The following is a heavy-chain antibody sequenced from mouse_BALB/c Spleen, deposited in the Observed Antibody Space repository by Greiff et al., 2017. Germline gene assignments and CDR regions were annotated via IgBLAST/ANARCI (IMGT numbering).Heavy chain of an antibody. Sequence: QVQLQQPGAELVKPGASVKMSCKASGYTFTSYNMHWVKQTPGQGLEWIGAIYPGNGDTSYNQKFKGKATLTADKSSSTAYMQLSSLTSEDSAVYYCASTTVVATDYAMDYWGQGTSVTVSS. CDR2: IYPGNGDT. J-gene: IGHJ4*01. CDR1: GYTFTSYN. D-gene: IGHD1-1*01. V-gene: IGHV1-12*01. CDR3: ASTTVVATDYAMDY.